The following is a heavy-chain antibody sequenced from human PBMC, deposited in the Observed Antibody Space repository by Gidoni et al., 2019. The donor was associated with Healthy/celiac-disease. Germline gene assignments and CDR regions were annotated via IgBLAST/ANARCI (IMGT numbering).Heavy chain of an antibody. CDR1: GFPFSNAW. Sequence: EVQLVESGGGLVKPGGSLRLSCAASGFPFSNAWMSWVRQAPGKGLEWVGRIKSKTDGGTTDYAAPVKGRFTISRDDSKNTLYLQMNSLKTEDTAVYYCTSFLVWATYGMDVWGQGTTVTVSS. D-gene: IGHD1-26*01. CDR3: TSFLVWATYGMDV. J-gene: IGHJ6*02. V-gene: IGHV3-15*01. CDR2: IKSKTDGGTT.